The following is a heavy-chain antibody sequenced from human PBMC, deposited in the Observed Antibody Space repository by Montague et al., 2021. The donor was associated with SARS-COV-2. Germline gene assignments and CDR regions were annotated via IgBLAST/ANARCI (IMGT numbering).Heavy chain of an antibody. Sequence: SETLSLTCTVSGDSIRNSDYSWGWVRPPPGKGLEWIGNIYNGGTTFSNPSLKSRVTIFVDTSKNQFSLKLSSVTAADTAVYYCATRTRYPQNDFGFWGQGTLVTVSS. J-gene: IGHJ4*02. CDR3: ATRTRYPQNDFGF. V-gene: IGHV4-39*01. D-gene: IGHD2-15*01. CDR1: GDSIRNSDYS. CDR2: IYNGGTT.